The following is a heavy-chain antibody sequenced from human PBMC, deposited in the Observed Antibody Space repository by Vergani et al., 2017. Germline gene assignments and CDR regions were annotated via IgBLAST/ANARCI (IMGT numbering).Heavy chain of an antibody. D-gene: IGHD1-26*01. J-gene: IGHJ5*02. CDR3: AKGIEGATTKYGWFDP. CDR2: ISWNSGSI. Sequence: EVQLVESGGGLVQPGGSLRLSCAASGFIFDDYAMHWVRQAPGKGLEWVSGISWNSGSIAYADSVKGRFTISRDNVKNSLFLQMNSLRAEDTALYYCAKGIEGATTKYGWFDPWGQGTLVTVSS. V-gene: IGHV3-9*01. CDR1: GFIFDDYA.